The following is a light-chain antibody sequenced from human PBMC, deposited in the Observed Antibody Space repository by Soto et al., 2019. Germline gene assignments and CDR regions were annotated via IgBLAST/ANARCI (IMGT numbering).Light chain of an antibody. Sequence: QSALTQPASVSGSPGQSITISCTGTSSDIGHYDYVSWYQQHPGKAPKLMIYHVTYRPSGVSNRYSGSKSGNSASLTISGLQADDEAVYYCGSLTTSHTYVFGSGTKVTV. CDR1: SSDIGHYDY. CDR3: GSLTTSHTYV. J-gene: IGLJ1*01. V-gene: IGLV2-14*03. CDR2: HVT.